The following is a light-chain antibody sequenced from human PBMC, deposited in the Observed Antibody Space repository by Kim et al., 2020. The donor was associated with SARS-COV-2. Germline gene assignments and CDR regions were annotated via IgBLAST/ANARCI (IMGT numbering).Light chain of an antibody. CDR3: HQYANSPLA. Sequence: YPGERLTPTCRATHSVPKNVLAWYQHKLGQAPRLRIYDASSRATAMPVRFSGSGSGTDFTLTINRLEPEDVAVYFCHQYANSPLAFGQGTRVEIK. CDR1: HSVPKNV. CDR2: DAS. V-gene: IGKV3-20*01. J-gene: IGKJ5*01.